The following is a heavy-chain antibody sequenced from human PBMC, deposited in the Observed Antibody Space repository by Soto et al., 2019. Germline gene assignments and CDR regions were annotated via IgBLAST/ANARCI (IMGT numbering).Heavy chain of an antibody. Sequence: GGSLRLSCAASGFTFSSYGMHWVRQAPGKGLEWVAVIWYDGSNKYYADSVKGRFTISRDNSKDTLYLQMNSLRAEDTAVYYCARETGYSSSWYYYYYGMDVWGQGTTVTVSS. D-gene: IGHD6-13*01. J-gene: IGHJ6*02. CDR1: GFTFSSYG. CDR2: IWYDGSNK. CDR3: ARETGYSSSWYYYYYGMDV. V-gene: IGHV3-33*01.